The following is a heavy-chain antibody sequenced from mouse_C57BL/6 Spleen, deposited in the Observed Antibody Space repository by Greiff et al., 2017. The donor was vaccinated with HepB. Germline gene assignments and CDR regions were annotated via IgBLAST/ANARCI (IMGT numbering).Heavy chain of an antibody. CDR3: TIYDYDRGFAY. CDR2: ISRGDDYI. J-gene: IGHJ3*01. CDR1: GFTFSSYA. V-gene: IGHV5-9-1*02. Sequence: VHLVESGEGLVKPGGSLKLSCAASGFTFSSYAMSWVRQTPEKRLEWVAYISRGDDYIYYADPVKGRFPFTRDNARNTLYLQMSSLKSEDTAMYYCTIYDYDRGFAYWGQGTLVTVSA. D-gene: IGHD2-4*01.